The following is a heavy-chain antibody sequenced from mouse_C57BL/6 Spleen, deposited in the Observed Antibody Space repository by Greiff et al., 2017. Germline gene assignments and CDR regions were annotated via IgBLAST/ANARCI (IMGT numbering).Heavy chain of an antibody. D-gene: IGHD3-1*01. J-gene: IGHJ2*01. CDR2: IYPGSGST. V-gene: IGHV1-55*01. CDR1: GFTFTSYW. CDR3: ARSCGTGLDD. Sequence: QVQLQQSGAELVKPGASVKMSCKASGFTFTSYWITWVKQRPGQGLEWIGEIYPGSGSTNYTEKFKGKATITGDTSSNTAYLQRSSLTSEDTAVYYCARSCGTGLDDGGQGTTLTVSS.